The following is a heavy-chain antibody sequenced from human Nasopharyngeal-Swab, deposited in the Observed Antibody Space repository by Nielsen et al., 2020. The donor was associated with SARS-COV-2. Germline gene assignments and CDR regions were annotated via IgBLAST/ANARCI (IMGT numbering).Heavy chain of an antibody. CDR1: GVTVRSYE. CDR2: ISSSGSTI. D-gene: IGHD3-22*01. J-gene: IGHJ3*02. CDR3: ARTPTRYDSRDRGAFDI. V-gene: IGHV3-48*03. Sequence: GESLKISWAAAGVTVRSYEMNWGRQAPGKGLEWVSYISSSGSTIYYADSVKGRFTISRENAKNSLYLQMNSLRAEDTAVYYCARTPTRYDSRDRGAFDIWGQGTMVTVSS.